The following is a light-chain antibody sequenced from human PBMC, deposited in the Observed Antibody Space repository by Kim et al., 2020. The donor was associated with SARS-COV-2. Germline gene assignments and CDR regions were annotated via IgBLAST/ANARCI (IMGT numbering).Light chain of an antibody. J-gene: IGKJ4*01. CDR3: QQYKLFST. CDR1: QSISNW. V-gene: IGKV1-5*03. CDR2: LAS. Sequence: SASVGDRVTITCQASQSISNWLAWYQQRPGKAPKLLIYLASSLESGVPSRFSGSGSGTEFTLTISSLQPDDFATYYCQQYKLFSTFGGGTKVDIK.